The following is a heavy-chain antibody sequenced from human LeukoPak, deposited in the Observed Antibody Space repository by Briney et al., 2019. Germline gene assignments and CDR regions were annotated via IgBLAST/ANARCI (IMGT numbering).Heavy chain of an antibody. CDR2: ISSSSSYI. CDR3: ERPGYSSGWYFVY. V-gene: IGHV3-21*01. D-gene: IGHD6-19*01. Sequence: GGSLRLSCAASGFTFSNYSMNGVRQAPGRGREWVSSISSSSSYIYYADSVKGRFTISRDNAKNSLYLQMNSLRAEDTAVYYCERPGYSSGWYFVYWGQGTLVTVSS. CDR1: GFTFSNYS. J-gene: IGHJ4*02.